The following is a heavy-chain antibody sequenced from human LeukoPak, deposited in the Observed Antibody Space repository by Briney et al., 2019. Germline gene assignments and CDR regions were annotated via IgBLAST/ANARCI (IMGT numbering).Heavy chain of an antibody. CDR1: GFNFSSYV. Sequence: GGSLTLSCAASGFNFSSYVMNWVRQAPGKGLEWVSLIRTDGTAYYPDSVKGRFSVFRDNSGNTLYLQINSLRADDTATYYCARGGWVAPFEYWGQGILVTVSS. CDR2: IRTDGTA. CDR3: ARGGWVAPFEY. D-gene: IGHD2-15*01. J-gene: IGHJ4*02. V-gene: IGHV3-23*01.